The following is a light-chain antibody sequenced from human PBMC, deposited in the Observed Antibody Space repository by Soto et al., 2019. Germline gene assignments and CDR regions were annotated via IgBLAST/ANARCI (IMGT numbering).Light chain of an antibody. V-gene: IGLV2-14*01. CDR1: SSDVGGYSY. J-gene: IGLJ1*01. CDR2: DVS. CDR3: ASYTTSSTYV. Sequence: QSALTQPASVSGSPGQSIAISCTGTSSDVGGYSYVSWYQQQPGKAPKLVISDVSNRPSGVSDRFSGSKSGNTASLTISGLQTGDEADYYCASYTTSSTYVFGTGTKLTVL.